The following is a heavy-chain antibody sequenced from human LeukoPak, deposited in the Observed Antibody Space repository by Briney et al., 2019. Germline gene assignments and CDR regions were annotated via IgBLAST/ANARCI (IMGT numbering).Heavy chain of an antibody. CDR3: ARDRDYVVPHWFDP. Sequence: ASVKVSCKASGYTFTSYGISWVRQAPGQGLEWMGWISAYNGNTNYAQKVQGRVTMTTDTSTSTAYMELSRLRSDDTAVYYCARDRDYVVPHWFDPWGRGTLVTVSS. V-gene: IGHV1-18*01. D-gene: IGHD4-17*01. J-gene: IGHJ5*02. CDR1: GYTFTSYG. CDR2: ISAYNGNT.